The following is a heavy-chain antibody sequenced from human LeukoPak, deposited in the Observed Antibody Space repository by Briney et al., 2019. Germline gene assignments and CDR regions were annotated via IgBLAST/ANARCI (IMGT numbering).Heavy chain of an antibody. V-gene: IGHV1-58*02. D-gene: IGHD6-6*01. CDR3: AAESSPAPFYYYGMDV. Sequence: VASVTVSCTASGFTFTISAMQWVRQARGQRLEWIGWIVVGSGNTNYAQKFQERVTITRDMSTSTAYMELSSLRSEDTAVYYCAAESSPAPFYYYGMDVWGQGTTVTVSS. CDR2: IVVGSGNT. CDR1: GFTFTISA. J-gene: IGHJ6*02.